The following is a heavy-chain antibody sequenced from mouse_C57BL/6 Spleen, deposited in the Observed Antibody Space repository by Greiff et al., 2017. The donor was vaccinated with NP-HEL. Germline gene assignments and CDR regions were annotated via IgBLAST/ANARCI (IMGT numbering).Heavy chain of an antibody. V-gene: IGHV5-6*01. D-gene: IGHD4-1*02. Sequence: EVQRVESGGDLVKPGGSLKLSCAASGFTFSSYGMSWVRQTPDKRLEWVATISSGGSYTYYPDSVKGRFTISRDNAKNTLYLQMSSLKSEDTAMYYCARPTGTGYFDYWGQGTTLTVSS. CDR1: GFTFSSYG. CDR3: ARPTGTGYFDY. CDR2: ISSGGSYT. J-gene: IGHJ2*01.